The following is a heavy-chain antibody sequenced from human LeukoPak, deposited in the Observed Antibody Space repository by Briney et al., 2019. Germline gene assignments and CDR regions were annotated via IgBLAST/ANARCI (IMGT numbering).Heavy chain of an antibody. D-gene: IGHD3-10*01. Sequence: PGGSLRVLCAGSGFTFRSSAMHWVRQAPGKGPEWVSGISATGGTTYYADSVKGRFTVSRDNSNNTLYLQMSGLRADDTAIYYCAKDGDGSTNTWFGFRRSFDYWGQGALVTVSS. J-gene: IGHJ4*02. CDR2: ISATGGTT. CDR1: GFTFRSSA. V-gene: IGHV3-23*01. CDR3: AKDGDGSTNTWFGFRRSFDY.